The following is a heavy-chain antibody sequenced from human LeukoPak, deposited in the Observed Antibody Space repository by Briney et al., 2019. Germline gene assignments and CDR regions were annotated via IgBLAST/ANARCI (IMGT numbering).Heavy chain of an antibody. D-gene: IGHD6-19*01. V-gene: IGHV2-26*01. J-gene: IGHJ4*02. CDR2: IFSNDEK. CDR1: GFSLSNARMG. CDR3: ARTQMGYSSGWYLFDY. Sequence: ESGPTLVNPTETLTLTCTVSGFSLSNARMGVSWIRQPPGKALEWLAHIFSNDEKSYSTSLKSRLTISKDTSKSQVVLTMTNMDPVDTATYYCARTQMGYSSGWYLFDYWGQGTLVTVSS.